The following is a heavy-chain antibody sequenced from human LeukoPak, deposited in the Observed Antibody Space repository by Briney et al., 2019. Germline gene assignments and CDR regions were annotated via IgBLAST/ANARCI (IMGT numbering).Heavy chain of an antibody. CDR1: TYTFTNYG. Sequence: ASVKVSCKASTYTFTNYGISWVRQAPGQGLEWMGWISAYNGNTNYAQKLQGRVTMTTDTSTSTAYMELRSLRSDDTAVYYCARDLSGYDSRFWGQGTLVTVSS. V-gene: IGHV1-18*01. CDR2: ISAYNGNT. CDR3: ARDLSGYDSRF. D-gene: IGHD3-22*01. J-gene: IGHJ4*02.